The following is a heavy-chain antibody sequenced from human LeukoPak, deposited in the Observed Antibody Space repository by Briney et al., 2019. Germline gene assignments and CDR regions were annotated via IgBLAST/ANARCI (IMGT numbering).Heavy chain of an antibody. CDR3: AKDIKGGGIAAAGTY. CDR2: ISGDGGST. Sequence: GSLRLSCAASGFTFDDYAMHWARQAPGKGLERVSLISGDGGSTYYADSVKGRFTISRDNSKNSLYLQMNSLRTEDTAMYYCAKDIKGGGIAAAGTYWGQGTLVTVSS. V-gene: IGHV3-43*02. CDR1: GFTFDDYA. D-gene: IGHD6-13*01. J-gene: IGHJ4*02.